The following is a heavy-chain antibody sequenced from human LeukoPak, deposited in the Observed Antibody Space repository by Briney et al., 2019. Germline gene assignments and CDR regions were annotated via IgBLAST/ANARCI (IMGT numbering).Heavy chain of an antibody. CDR1: GFTFSDYY. CDR3: AREGGLRLTTRFFDY. CDR2: ISSSSSYT. Sequence: GGSLRLSCAASGFTFSDYYMSWIRQAPGKGLEWVSFISSSSSYTNFADSVKGRFTISRDNAKDSLYLQMNSLRAEDTAVYYCAREGGLRLTTRFFDYWGQGTLVTVSS. D-gene: IGHD4-17*01. V-gene: IGHV3-11*06. J-gene: IGHJ4*02.